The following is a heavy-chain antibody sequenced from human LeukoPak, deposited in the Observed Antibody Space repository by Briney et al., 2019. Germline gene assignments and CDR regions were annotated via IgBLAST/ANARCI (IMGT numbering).Heavy chain of an antibody. Sequence: GGSLRLSCAASGFTFSSYSMNWVRQAPGKGLEWVSGISWNSGSIGYADSVKGRFTISRDNAKNSLYLQMNSLRAEDTALYYCAKDTRAVVVPAIDYWGQGTLVTVSS. V-gene: IGHV3-9*01. J-gene: IGHJ4*02. CDR1: GFTFSSYS. CDR3: AKDTRAVVVPAIDY. D-gene: IGHD2-2*01. CDR2: ISWNSGSI.